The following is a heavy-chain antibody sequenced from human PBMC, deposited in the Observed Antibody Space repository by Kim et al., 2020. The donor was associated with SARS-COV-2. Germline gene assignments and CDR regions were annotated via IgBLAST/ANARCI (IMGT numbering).Heavy chain of an antibody. Sequence: GGSLRLSCAASGFTFSSYSMNWVRQAPGKGLEWVSSISSSSSYIYYADSVKGRFTISRDNAKNSLYLQMNSLRAEDTAVYYCARAGLELRFFNDYWGQGTLVTVSS. CDR1: GFTFSSYS. J-gene: IGHJ4*02. CDR3: ARAGLELRFFNDY. V-gene: IGHV3-21*01. D-gene: IGHD1-7*01. CDR2: ISSSSSYI.